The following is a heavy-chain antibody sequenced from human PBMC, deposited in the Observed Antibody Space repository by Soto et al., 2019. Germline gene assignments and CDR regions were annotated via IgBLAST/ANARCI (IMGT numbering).Heavy chain of an antibody. V-gene: IGHV4-4*09. J-gene: IGHJ6*02. CDR2: VYTSGST. Sequence: SETLSLTCTVSGVSISRHYWSWIRQPPGKGLEWIGYVYTSGSTNYNPSLKSRVTMSVDTSKNQFSLKLTSVTAADTAVYYCARAVYCTTANCWDDFHYYNIDVWGQGTAVTVSS. CDR1: GVSISRHY. D-gene: IGHD2-2*01. CDR3: ARAVYCTTANCWDDFHYYNIDV.